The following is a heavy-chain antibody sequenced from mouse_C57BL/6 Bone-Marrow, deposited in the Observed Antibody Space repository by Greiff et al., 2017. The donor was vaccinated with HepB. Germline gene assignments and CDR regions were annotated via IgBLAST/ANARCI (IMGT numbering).Heavy chain of an antibody. V-gene: IGHV1-64*01. J-gene: IGHJ1*03. CDR2: IHPNSGST. CDR1: GYTFTSYW. D-gene: IGHD1-1*01. CDR3: ARGATVVADYWYFDV. Sequence: QVHVKQPGAELVKPGASVKLSCKASGYTFTSYWMHWVKQRPGQGLEWIGMIHPNSGSTNYNEKFKSKATLTVDKSSSTAYMQLSSLTSGDSAVYYCARGATVVADYWYFDVWGTGTTVTVSS.